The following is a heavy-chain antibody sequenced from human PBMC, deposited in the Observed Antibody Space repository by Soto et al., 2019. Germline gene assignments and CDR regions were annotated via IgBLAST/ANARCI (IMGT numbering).Heavy chain of an antibody. J-gene: IGHJ6*02. D-gene: IGHD4-17*01. CDR3: AINALGYDYADV. CDR1: GYTFNAFY. CDR2: INPSGDGT. Sequence: QVQLVQSGAEVKKPGASVKVSCKAFGYTFNAFYMHWVRQAPGQGLEWMGVINPSGDGTSYAQKSLGRVTMTSDTSTRTVSLALSSLRSADTPVYYCAINALGYDYADVWGQGTTVTVSS. V-gene: IGHV1-46*02.